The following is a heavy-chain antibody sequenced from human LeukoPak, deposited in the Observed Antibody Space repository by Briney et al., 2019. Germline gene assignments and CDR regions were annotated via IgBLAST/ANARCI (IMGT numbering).Heavy chain of an antibody. CDR3: ARQELRFLEWLLYWFDP. J-gene: IGHJ5*02. CDR2: IYYSGST. V-gene: IGHV4-39*01. Sequence: SETLSLTCTVSGGSISSYYWGWIRQPPGKGLEWIGSIYYSGSTYYNPSLKSRVTIFVDTSKNQFSLKLSSVTAADTAVYYCARQELRFLEWLLYWFDPWGQGTLVTVSS. CDR1: GGSISSYY. D-gene: IGHD3-3*01.